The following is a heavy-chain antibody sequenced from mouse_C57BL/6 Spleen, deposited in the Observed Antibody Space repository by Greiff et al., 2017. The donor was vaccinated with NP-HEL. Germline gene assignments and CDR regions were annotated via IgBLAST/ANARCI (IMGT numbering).Heavy chain of an antibody. CDR1: GFTFSDYG. D-gene: IGHD1-1*01. V-gene: IGHV5-17*01. Sequence: EVKLMESGGGLVKPGGSLKLSCAASGFTFSDYGMHWVRQAPEKGLEWVAYISSGSSTIYYADTVKGRFTISRDNAKNTLFLQMTSLRSEDTAMYYWAMKGLYYYGSSHYFDYWGQGTTLTVSS. CDR3: AMKGLYYYGSSHYFDY. J-gene: IGHJ2*01. CDR2: ISSGSSTI.